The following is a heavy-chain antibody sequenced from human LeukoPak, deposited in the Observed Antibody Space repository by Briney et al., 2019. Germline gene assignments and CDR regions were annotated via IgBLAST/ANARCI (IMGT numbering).Heavy chain of an antibody. J-gene: IGHJ3*01. CDR2: IYSGDNT. Sequence: GGSLRLSCAASGFSVSTNYMSWVRQAPGKGLEWVSVIYSGDNTYYADSVRGGFTISRNNSENTLSPQMSSLRADDTAVYFCAREGSGYTYGYNDAFDLWGQGTMVTVSS. CDR3: AREGSGYTYGYNDAFDL. V-gene: IGHV3-53*01. D-gene: IGHD5-18*01. CDR1: GFSVSTNY.